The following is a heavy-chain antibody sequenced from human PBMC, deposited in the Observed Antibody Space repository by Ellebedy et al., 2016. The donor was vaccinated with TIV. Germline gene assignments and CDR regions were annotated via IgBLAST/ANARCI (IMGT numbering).Heavy chain of an antibody. D-gene: IGHD1-26*01. CDR2: IYTSGST. J-gene: IGHJ4*02. CDR3: ARRTNTGSYNYFNY. CDR1: GDSISDYC. Sequence: SETLSLTXSVSGDSISDYCWAWFRQPAGKGLEWIGRIYTSGSTNYNPSLNSRVTMSTDTSKNQFSLRLSSVTAADTAVYYCARRTNTGSYNYFNYWGQGTLVTVSS. V-gene: IGHV4-4*07.